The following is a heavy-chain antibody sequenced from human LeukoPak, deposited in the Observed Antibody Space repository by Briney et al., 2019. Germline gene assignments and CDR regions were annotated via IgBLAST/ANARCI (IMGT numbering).Heavy chain of an antibody. CDR3: ARGYCSSTSCYFRYYYYMDV. D-gene: IGHD2-2*01. CDR2: IYTSGST. J-gene: IGHJ6*03. CDR1: GGSISSGSYY. V-gene: IGHV4-61*02. Sequence: ASQTLSLTCTVAGGSISSGSYYWSWIRQPAGKGLEWIGRIYTSGSTNYNPSLKSRVTISVDTSKNQFSLKLSSVTAADTAVYYCARGYCSSTSCYFRYYYYMDVWAKGPRSPSP.